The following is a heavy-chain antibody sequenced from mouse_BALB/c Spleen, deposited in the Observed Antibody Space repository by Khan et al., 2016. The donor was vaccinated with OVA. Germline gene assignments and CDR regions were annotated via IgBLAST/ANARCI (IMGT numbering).Heavy chain of an antibody. V-gene: IGHV2-2*02. CDR3: ARRGYGYGRGALFAY. CDR1: GFSLTNYS. Sequence: QVQLKQSGPGLVQPSQSLSITCTVSGFSLTNYSVHWVRQSPGKGLEWLGVIWSAGSTDYNAAFISRLTIRKDNSRCPVFFKLNSLQPNDTAIYYCARRGYGYGRGALFAYWGQGTLVTVSA. J-gene: IGHJ3*01. D-gene: IGHD2-2*01. CDR2: IWSAGST.